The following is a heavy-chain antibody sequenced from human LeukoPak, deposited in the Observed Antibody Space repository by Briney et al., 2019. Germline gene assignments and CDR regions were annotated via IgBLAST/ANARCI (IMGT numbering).Heavy chain of an antibody. V-gene: IGHV4-31*03. CDR1: GGSISSGGYY. CDR2: IYYSGST. Sequence: SETLSLTCTVSGGSISSGGYYWSWIRQHPGKGLEWIGYIYYSGSTYYNPSLKSRVTILVDTSKNQFSLKLSSVTAADTAVYYCARVYDFWSGYYRIYYFDYWGQGTLVTVSS. D-gene: IGHD3-3*01. J-gene: IGHJ4*02. CDR3: ARVYDFWSGYYRIYYFDY.